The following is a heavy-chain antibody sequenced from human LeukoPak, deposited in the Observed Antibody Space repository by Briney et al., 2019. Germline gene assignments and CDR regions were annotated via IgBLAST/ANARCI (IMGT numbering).Heavy chain of an antibody. CDR2: INSDGSST. CDR3: ARRAGAYSHPYDY. CDR1: GFTFSSYW. Sequence: GGSLRLSCAASGFTFSSYWMHWVRQAPGKGLVWVSRINSDGSSTFYADSVKGRFTISRDNSKNTLYLQMNSLRAEDTAVYYCARRAGAYSHPYDYWGQGTLVTVSS. J-gene: IGHJ4*02. V-gene: IGHV3-74*01. D-gene: IGHD4/OR15-4a*01.